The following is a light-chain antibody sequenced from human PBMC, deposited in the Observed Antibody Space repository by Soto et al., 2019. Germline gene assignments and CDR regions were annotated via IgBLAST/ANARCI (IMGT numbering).Light chain of an antibody. CDR2: DVN. Sequence: QPVLTQPASVSGSPGQSITISCTGTSSDVGGYNYVSWYQQHPGKAPKVMIYDVNNRPSGVSNRFSGSKSGNTASLTISGLQAEDEADYYCSSYTSSSTLLFGGGTKLTVL. J-gene: IGLJ2*01. CDR3: SSYTSSSTLL. CDR1: SSDVGGYNY. V-gene: IGLV2-14*03.